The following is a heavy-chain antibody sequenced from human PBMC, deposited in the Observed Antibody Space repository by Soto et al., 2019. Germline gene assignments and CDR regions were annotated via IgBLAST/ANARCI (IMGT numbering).Heavy chain of an antibody. V-gene: IGHV3-74*01. CDR3: ARGGAYIYGPQYD. CDR1: GFSFSGYR. J-gene: IGHJ4*02. D-gene: IGHD5-18*01. CDR2: INGDGSST. Sequence: GGSLRLSCATSGFSFSGYRIHWVRQAPGKGLVWVSHINGDGSSTNYADSVKGRFTISRDYAKNTLYLQMNNLRVEDTAVYYCARGGAYIYGPQYDWGQGTLVTVSS.